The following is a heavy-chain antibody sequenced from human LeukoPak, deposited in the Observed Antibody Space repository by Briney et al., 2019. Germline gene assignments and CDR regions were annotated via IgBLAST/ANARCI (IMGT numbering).Heavy chain of an antibody. CDR2: ISSSSSYI. V-gene: IGHV3-21*01. J-gene: IGHJ4*02. CDR1: GFTFSNYS. CDR3: ASSDWAKDTFDY. Sequence: GGSLRLSCAGSGFTFSNYSMNWVRQAPGKGLEWVSSISSSSSYIYYADSVKGRFTVSRDNAKNSLYLQMNSLRVEDTAVFYCASSDWAKDTFDYWGQGTLVSVSS. D-gene: IGHD2-21*01.